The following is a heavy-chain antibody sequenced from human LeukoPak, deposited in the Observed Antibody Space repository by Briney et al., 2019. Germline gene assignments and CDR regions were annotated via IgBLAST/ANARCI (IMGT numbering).Heavy chain of an antibody. J-gene: IGHJ4*02. Sequence: PGGSLRLSCAASGFSFSSYAMSWVRQAPGKGLEWVSAITGSGASTYYADSVRGRFTISRDNSKNTLFLRLDSLRVEDTAVYYCAKEDPAIILGIDYWGQGALVIVSS. V-gene: IGHV3-23*01. D-gene: IGHD5-18*01. CDR1: GFSFSSYA. CDR2: ITGSGAST. CDR3: AKEDPAIILGIDY.